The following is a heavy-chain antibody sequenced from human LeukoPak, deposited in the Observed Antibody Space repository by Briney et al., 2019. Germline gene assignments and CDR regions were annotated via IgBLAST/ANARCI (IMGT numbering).Heavy chain of an antibody. J-gene: IGHJ3*01. CDR1: GFTFSSYG. CDR3: VRDSPRAFDL. CDR2: ISYDGSNK. Sequence: GGSLRLSCAASGFTFSSYGMHWVRQAPGKGLEWVAVISYDGSNKYYADSVKSRFTISRDNSKNTLYLQMNSLGVEDTAIYYCVRDSPRAFDLWGRGTMVTVS. V-gene: IGHV3-30*03.